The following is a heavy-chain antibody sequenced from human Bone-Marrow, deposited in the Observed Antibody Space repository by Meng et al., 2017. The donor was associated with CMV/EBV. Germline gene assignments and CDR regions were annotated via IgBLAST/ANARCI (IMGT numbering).Heavy chain of an antibody. D-gene: IGHD6-6*01. CDR1: GGSVSSGLYY. J-gene: IGHJ4*02. CDR2: IYYSGST. V-gene: IGHV4-61*01. Sequence: GSLRLSCTVSGGSVSSGLYYWTWLRQPPGKGLEWIGYIYYSGSTNYNPSLKSRVTISVDTSKNQFSLKLSSVTAADTAVYYCARVGRAAQYYFDYWGQGTLVTVSS. CDR3: ARVGRAAQYYFDY.